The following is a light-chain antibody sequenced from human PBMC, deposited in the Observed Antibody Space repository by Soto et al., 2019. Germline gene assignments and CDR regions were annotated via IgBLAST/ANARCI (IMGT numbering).Light chain of an antibody. CDR1: SSNIGSKT. J-gene: IGLJ1*01. Sequence: QSVLTQPPSASGTPGQRVTISCSGSSSNIGSKTVNWYQQLPGTAPKLLIYSNNQRPSGVPDRFSGSKSGTSGSLAIRGLQSEDEADYYCAAWDDSLNGHVFGTGTKVTVL. CDR3: AAWDDSLNGHV. V-gene: IGLV1-44*01. CDR2: SNN.